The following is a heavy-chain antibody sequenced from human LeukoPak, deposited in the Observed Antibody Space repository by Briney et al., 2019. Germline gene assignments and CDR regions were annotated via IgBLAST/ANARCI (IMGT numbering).Heavy chain of an antibody. CDR3: SLWREDLKGDYPLDF. J-gene: IGHJ4*02. V-gene: IGHV3-49*04. CDR1: GFSFGDFA. D-gene: IGHD2-21*01. CDR2: IRSQSYGEMT. Sequence: QPGRSLRLSCSGSGFSFGDFALSWVRQAPGKGLEWIGLIRSQSYGEMTYYAASVKGRFSLSRDNSKSIAYLRMSSLKTEDTAVYYCSLWREDLKGDYPLDFRGQGTLVSVSS.